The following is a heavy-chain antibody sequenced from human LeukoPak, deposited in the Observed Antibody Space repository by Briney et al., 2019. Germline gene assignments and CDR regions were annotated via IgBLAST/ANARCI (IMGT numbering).Heavy chain of an antibody. J-gene: IGHJ4*02. CDR3: ASLSTVTQGYFDS. Sequence: PSETLSLTCTVSGGSISSFYWSWIRQPPGKGLVWIGYIYYTGSTNYNPSLKSRLTISVDASKNQFSLKLSSVTATDTAVYYCASLSTVTQGYFDSWGQGTLVTVSS. CDR1: GGSISSFY. V-gene: IGHV4-59*08. D-gene: IGHD4-17*01. CDR2: IYYTGST.